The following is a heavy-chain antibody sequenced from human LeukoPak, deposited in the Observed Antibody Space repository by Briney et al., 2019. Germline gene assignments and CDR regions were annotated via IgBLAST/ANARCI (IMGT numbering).Heavy chain of an antibody. CDR1: GLTFSSYG. V-gene: IGHV3-33*01. CDR3: ARDLIVADAPRMDV. Sequence: GRSLRLSCAASGLTFSSYGMHWVRQAPGKGLEWVAVIWYDGSNKYYADSVKGRFTISRDNSKNTLYLQMNSLRAEDTAVYYCARDLIVADAPRMDVWGQGTTVTVSS. CDR2: IWYDGSNK. D-gene: IGHD2-15*01. J-gene: IGHJ6*02.